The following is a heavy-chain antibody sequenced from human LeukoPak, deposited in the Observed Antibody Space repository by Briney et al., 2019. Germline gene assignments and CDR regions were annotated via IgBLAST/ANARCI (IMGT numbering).Heavy chain of an antibody. CDR3: AKGYYYDSIAYYHDY. Sequence: GGSLRLSCAASGFTFSSYAMSWVRQAPGKGLEWVSGISGSGGSTYYADSAKGRFTISRDNSKNTLYLQMNSLRAEDTAVYYCAKGYYYDSIAYYHDYWGQGTLVTVSS. CDR2: ISGSGGST. V-gene: IGHV3-23*01. J-gene: IGHJ4*02. D-gene: IGHD3-22*01. CDR1: GFTFSSYA.